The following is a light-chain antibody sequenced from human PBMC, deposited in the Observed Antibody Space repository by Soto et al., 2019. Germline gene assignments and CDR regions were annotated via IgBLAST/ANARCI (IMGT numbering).Light chain of an antibody. CDR3: QQYNNWPPIT. J-gene: IGKJ5*01. Sequence: DIVLTQSPATLSLSPGERATLSCRASQSVSSYLAWYQQKPGQAPRLLIYDASNRATGIPARFSGSGSGTDFTLTISSLEPEDFAVYYRQQYNNWPPITFGQGTRLEIK. CDR1: QSVSSY. V-gene: IGKV3-11*01. CDR2: DAS.